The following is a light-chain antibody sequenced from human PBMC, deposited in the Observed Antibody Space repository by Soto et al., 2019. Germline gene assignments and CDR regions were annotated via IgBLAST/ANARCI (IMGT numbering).Light chain of an antibody. CDR3: QQLNSYPWT. J-gene: IGKJ1*01. CDR2: AAS. Sequence: IQLTQSPSSLSASVGDRVTITCRASQGISSYLAWYQQKPGKAPKLLIYAASTLQSGVPSRFSGSGSGTDFTLTIRSLQPEAFANYSCQQLNSYPWTFGQGTKVDIK. CDR1: QGISSY. V-gene: IGKV1-9*01.